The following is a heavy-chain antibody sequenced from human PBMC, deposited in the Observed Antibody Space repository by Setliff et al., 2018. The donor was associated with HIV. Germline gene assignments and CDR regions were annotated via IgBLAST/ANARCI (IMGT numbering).Heavy chain of an antibody. CDR1: GFTFSSHA. J-gene: IGHJ4*02. V-gene: IGHV3-23*01. D-gene: IGHD4-17*01. Sequence: TGGSLRLSCAASGFTFSSHAMSWVRQAPGKGLEWVSTISESGDNTKYADSVKGRFTISRDNSKNTLYLQMNSLRAEDTAVYYCSKFSSTTATTIYQWGQGTLVTVSS. CDR2: ISESGDNT. CDR3: SKFSSTTATTIYQ.